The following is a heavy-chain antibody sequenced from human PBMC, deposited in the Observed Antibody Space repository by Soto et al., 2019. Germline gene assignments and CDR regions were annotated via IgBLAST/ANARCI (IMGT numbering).Heavy chain of an antibody. CDR3: ARLIGSGHQGWFDP. CDR1: GFTFDDYG. Sequence: GGSLRLSCAASGFTFDDYGMSWVRQAPGKGLEWVSGINWNGGSTGYADSVKGRFTISRDNAKNSLYLQMNSLRAEDTALYYCARLIGSGHQGWFDPWGQGTLVTVSS. CDR2: INWNGGST. D-gene: IGHD2-15*01. J-gene: IGHJ5*02. V-gene: IGHV3-20*04.